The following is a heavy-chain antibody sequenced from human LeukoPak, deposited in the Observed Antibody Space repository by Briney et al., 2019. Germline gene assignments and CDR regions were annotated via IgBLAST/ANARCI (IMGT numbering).Heavy chain of an antibody. V-gene: IGHV4-59*01. CDR2: IYYSGST. D-gene: IGHD6-19*01. CDR1: GGSISSYY. CDR3: ARGRQWLERDY. Sequence: PSETQSLTCTVSGGSISSYYWSWIRQPPGKGLEWIGYIYYSGSTNYNPSLMSRVTISVDTSKNQFSLKLSSVTAADTAVYYCARGRQWLERDYWGQGTLVTVSS. J-gene: IGHJ4*02.